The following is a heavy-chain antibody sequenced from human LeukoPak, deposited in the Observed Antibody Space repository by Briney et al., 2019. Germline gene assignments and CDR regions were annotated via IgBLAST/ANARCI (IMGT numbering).Heavy chain of an antibody. V-gene: IGHV4-4*09. D-gene: IGHD3-3*01. CDR3: ARVKYYDFWSGYYIFDY. CDR1: GGSISSYY. J-gene: IGHJ4*02. CDR2: IYTSGST. Sequence: PSETLSLTCTVSGGSISSYYWSWIRQPPGKGLEWIGYIYTSGSTNYNPSLKSRVTISVDTSKNQFSLKLSSVTAADTAVYYCARVKYYDFWSGYYIFDYWGQGTLVTVSS.